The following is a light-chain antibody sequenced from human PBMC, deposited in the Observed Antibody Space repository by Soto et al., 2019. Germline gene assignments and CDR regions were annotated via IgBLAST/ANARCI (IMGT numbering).Light chain of an antibody. CDR1: MRDVGAYNL. J-gene: IGLJ3*02. V-gene: IGLV2-14*01. CDR3: SAYTDSSNLV. Sequence: QSVLTQPASVSGSAGQSITISCSGTMRDVGAYNLVSWYQQHPGTAPKLIIYEVRNRPSGISSRFSGSRSGNTASLTISGLQPEDEGDYYCSAYTDSSNLVFGGGTK. CDR2: EVR.